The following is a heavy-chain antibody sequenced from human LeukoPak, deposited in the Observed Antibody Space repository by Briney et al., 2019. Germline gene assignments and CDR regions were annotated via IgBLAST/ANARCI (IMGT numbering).Heavy chain of an antibody. CDR1: GGSVTRGAYS. J-gene: IGHJ4*01. V-gene: IGHV4-61*02. CDR2: IYTSGDT. D-gene: IGHD3-10*01. CDR3: ASGDYGAGSPVMRY. Sequence: SETLSLTCTVSGGSVTRGAYSWTWIRQPVGKGLEWIGRIYTSGDTKYNPSLKSRVTISVGASNNQFSLKLTSVTAADTAVYYCASGDYGAGSPVMRYWGHGTLVIVSS.